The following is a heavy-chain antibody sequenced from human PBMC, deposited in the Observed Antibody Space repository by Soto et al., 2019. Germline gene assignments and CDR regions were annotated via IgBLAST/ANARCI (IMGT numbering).Heavy chain of an antibody. CDR3: AKDRILWLGELPNWFDP. V-gene: IGHV3-23*01. D-gene: IGHD3-10*01. Sequence: EVQLLESGGGLVQPGGSLRLSCAASGFGFSSYAMNWVRQAPGKGLEWVSTISDTSDRTYYADSVKGRFTVSRDNSKNTLYLQINSLRAEDTAVYYCAKDRILWLGELPNWFDPWGQGTLVIVSS. CDR2: ISDTSDRT. J-gene: IGHJ5*02. CDR1: GFGFSSYA.